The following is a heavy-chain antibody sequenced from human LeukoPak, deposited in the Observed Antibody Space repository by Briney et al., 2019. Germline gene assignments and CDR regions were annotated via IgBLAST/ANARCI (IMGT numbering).Heavy chain of an antibody. J-gene: IGHJ5*02. CDR1: GYTFTSYY. D-gene: IGHD2-15*01. Sequence: ASVKVSCKASGYTFTSYYMHWVRQAPGQGLEWMGIINPSGGSTSYAQKFQGRVTMTRDTSTSTVYMELSSLRSEDTAVYYCTRPRYCSGGSCYDWFDPWGQGTLVTVSS. CDR2: INPSGGST. V-gene: IGHV1-46*03. CDR3: TRPRYCSGGSCYDWFDP.